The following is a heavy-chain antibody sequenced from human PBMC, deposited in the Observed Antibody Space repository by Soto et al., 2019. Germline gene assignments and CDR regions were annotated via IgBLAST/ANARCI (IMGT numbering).Heavy chain of an antibody. D-gene: IGHD3-3*01. CDR2: SSSSISYI. CDR1: GFTFSSYS. CDR3: ARKGGATYYDCWSGYNNLFDP. J-gene: IGHJ5*02. V-gene: IGHV3-21*01. Sequence: EVQLVESGGGLVKPGGSLRLSCAASGFTFSSYSMNWVRPAPGKGLECVSSSSSSISYIYYADSVKGRFTISRDNAKNSLYLQMNSLRAEDTAVYYCARKGGATYYDCWSGYNNLFDPWGHGTLVTVSS.